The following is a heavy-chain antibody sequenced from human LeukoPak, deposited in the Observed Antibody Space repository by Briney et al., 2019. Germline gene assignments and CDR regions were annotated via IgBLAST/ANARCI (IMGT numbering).Heavy chain of an antibody. V-gene: IGHV4-59*01. CDR2: IYYSGST. CDR1: GGSISSYY. D-gene: IGHD3-10*01. CDR3: ARFGELSYFDY. Sequence: SETLSLTCTVSGGSISSYYWSWIRQPPGKGLEWIGYIYYSGSTNYNLSLKSRVTISVDTSKNQFSLKLSSVTAADTAVYYCARFGELSYFDYWGQGTLVTVSS. J-gene: IGHJ4*02.